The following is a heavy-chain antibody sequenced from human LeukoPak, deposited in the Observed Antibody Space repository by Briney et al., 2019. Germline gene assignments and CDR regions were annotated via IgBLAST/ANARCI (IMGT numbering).Heavy chain of an antibody. CDR1: GFTFSSYE. CDR3: AKGDKPVIAMVKFDY. D-gene: IGHD5-18*01. CDR2: ISSSGSNR. V-gene: IGHV3-48*03. J-gene: IGHJ4*02. Sequence: GGSLRLSCAASGFTFSSYETNWVRQAPGKGLEWASYISSSGSNRYYADSVKGRFTISRDNAKNSLYLQMNSLRAEDTAVYYCAKGDKPVIAMVKFDYWGQGTLVTVSS.